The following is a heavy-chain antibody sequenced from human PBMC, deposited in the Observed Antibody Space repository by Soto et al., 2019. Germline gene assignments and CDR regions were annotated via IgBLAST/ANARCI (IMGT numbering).Heavy chain of an antibody. J-gene: IGHJ5*02. D-gene: IGHD3-10*01. CDR1: GYTFTNYG. V-gene: IGHV1-18*01. Sequence: ASVKVSCKASGYTFTNYGISWVRQAPGQGLEWMGWISAYNGNTKYAQKFQGRVTMTTDTSTSSAYMELRSLRSDDTAVYYCARGVGSGSYYNQYNWFDPWGQGTLVTVSS. CDR2: ISAYNGNT. CDR3: ARGVGSGSYYNQYNWFDP.